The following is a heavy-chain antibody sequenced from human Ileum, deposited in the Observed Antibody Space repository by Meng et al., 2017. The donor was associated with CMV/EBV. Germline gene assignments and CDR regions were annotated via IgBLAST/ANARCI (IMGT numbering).Heavy chain of an antibody. Sequence: GESLKISCAASGFNFANYAMTWVRQAPGKGLEWVLTISGSGVRTHYADSVKGRFTISRDISKDTLYLQMNSLRAEDTAVYYCAKDHVAVTGIGPLFDSWGQGTLVTVSS. CDR2: ISGSGVRT. CDR3: AKDHVAVTGIGPLFDS. CDR1: GFNFANYA. J-gene: IGHJ4*02. V-gene: IGHV3-23*01. D-gene: IGHD6-19*01.